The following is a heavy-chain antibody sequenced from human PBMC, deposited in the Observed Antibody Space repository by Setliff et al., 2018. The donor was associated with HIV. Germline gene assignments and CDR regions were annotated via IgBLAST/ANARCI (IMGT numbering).Heavy chain of an antibody. CDR3: ARAQTSVSGSYYQYLQH. J-gene: IGHJ1*01. Sequence: GGSLRLSCAASELTFSNYAMTWVRQAPGKGLEWVSSLSGSGGSTYYADSVKGRFTISRDNSKNTLYLRMNSLRAEDTAVYYCARAQTSVSGSYYQYLQHWGQGTRVTVSS. D-gene: IGHD3-10*01. CDR2: LSGSGGST. CDR1: ELTFSNYA. V-gene: IGHV3-23*01.